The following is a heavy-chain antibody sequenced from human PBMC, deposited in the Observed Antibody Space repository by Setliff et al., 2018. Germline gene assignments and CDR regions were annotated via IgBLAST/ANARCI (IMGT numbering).Heavy chain of an antibody. V-gene: IGHV3-7*03. Sequence: PGGSLRLSCLVSGLTVSVYWMAWVRQAPGKGLEWVASIRQDGFEKHYVDSVKGRFTISRDNGEGSMYLQMSSLRAEDTAVYYCTTVAIQIWSASGAFDIWGRGVLVTVSS. CDR1: GLTVSVYW. CDR3: TTVAIQIWSASGAFDI. CDR2: IRQDGFEK. J-gene: IGHJ3*02. D-gene: IGHD5-18*01.